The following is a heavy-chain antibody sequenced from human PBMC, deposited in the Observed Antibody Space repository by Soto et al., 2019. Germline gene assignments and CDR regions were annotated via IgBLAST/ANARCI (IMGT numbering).Heavy chain of an antibody. V-gene: IGHV3-23*01. CDR2: ISGSGGST. CDR1: GFTFSSYA. CDR3: ANGPYSGTKRSYYYGMDV. D-gene: IGHD1-26*01. J-gene: IGHJ6*02. Sequence: HPGGSLRLSCAASGFTFSSYAMSWVRQAPGKGLEWVSAISGSGGSTYYADSVKGRFTISRDNSKNTLYLQMNSLRAEDTAVYYCANGPYSGTKRSYYYGMDVWGQGTTVTVSS.